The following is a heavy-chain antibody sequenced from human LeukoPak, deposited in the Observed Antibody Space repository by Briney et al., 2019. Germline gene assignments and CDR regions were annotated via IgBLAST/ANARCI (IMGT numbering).Heavy chain of an antibody. CDR3: TTDWKNYYYYTDV. CDR1: GFTFSNAW. J-gene: IGHJ6*03. V-gene: IGHV3-15*01. Sequence: GGSLRLSCAASGFTFSNAWMSWVRQAPGKGLEWVGRIKSKTDGGTTDYAAPVKGRFTISRDDSKNTLYLQMNSLKTEDTAVYYCTTDWKNYYYYTDVWGKGTTVTVSS. D-gene: IGHD1-1*01. CDR2: IKSKTDGGTT.